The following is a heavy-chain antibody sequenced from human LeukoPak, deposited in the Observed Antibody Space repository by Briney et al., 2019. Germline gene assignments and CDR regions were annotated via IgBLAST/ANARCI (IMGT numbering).Heavy chain of an antibody. Sequence: PGGSLRLSCAASGFTFSSYSMNWVRQAPGKGLEWVSYISSSSSTIYYADSVKGRFTISRDNAKNSLYLQMNSLRAEDTALYYCARGMPLRYFDWLFHYWGQGTLVTVSS. D-gene: IGHD3-9*01. CDR1: GFTFSSYS. CDR3: ARGMPLRYFDWLFHY. CDR2: ISSSSSTI. V-gene: IGHV3-48*01. J-gene: IGHJ4*02.